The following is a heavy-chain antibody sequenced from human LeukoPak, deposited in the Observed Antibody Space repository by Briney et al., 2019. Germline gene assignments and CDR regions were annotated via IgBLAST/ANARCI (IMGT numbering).Heavy chain of an antibody. CDR1: GFTFSSYA. V-gene: IGHV3-23*01. J-gene: IGHJ3*02. Sequence: GGSLRLSCAASGFTFSSYAMTWVRQAPGKGLEWVSAISGSGGSTHYADSVKGRFTISRDSSKNTLSLQMNSLRAEDTAVYYCAKDPVLLWFGDDAFDIWGQGTMVTVSS. CDR2: ISGSGGST. CDR3: AKDPVLLWFGDDAFDI. D-gene: IGHD3-10*01.